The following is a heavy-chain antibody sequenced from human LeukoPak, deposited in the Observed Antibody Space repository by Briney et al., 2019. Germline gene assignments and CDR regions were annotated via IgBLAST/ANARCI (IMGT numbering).Heavy chain of an antibody. CDR1: AFTFSSYW. CDR2: IKQDGSEK. D-gene: IGHD2-2*01. CDR3: ARDGWSTTALDY. Sequence: GGSLRLSCAASAFTFSSYWMSWVRQAPGKGLEWVANIKQDGSEKYYVDSVKGRFTISRDNAKNSLYLQMNGLRAEDTAVYYCARDGWSTTALDYWGQGTLVTVSS. J-gene: IGHJ4*02. V-gene: IGHV3-7*03.